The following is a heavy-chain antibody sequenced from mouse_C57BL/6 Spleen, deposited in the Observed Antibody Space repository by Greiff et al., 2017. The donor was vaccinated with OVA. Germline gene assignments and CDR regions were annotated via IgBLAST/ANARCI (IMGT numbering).Heavy chain of an antibody. Sequence: EVPRVESGGGLVQPGGSLSLSCAASGFTFTDYYMSWVRQPPRKALEWLGFIRNNANGYTTEYSASVKGRFTISRDNSPSILYLKMNGLRAADSATYYCAGWLTGVAYAFDYWGQGTSVTVSA. CDR1: GFTFTDYY. J-gene: IGHJ4*01. CDR2: IRNNANGYTT. V-gene: IGHV7-3*01. D-gene: IGHD1-1*01. CDR3: AGWLTGVAYAFDY.